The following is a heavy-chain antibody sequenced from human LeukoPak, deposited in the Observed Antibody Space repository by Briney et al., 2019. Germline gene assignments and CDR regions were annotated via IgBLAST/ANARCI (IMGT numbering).Heavy chain of an antibody. CDR2: IYTSGST. CDR3: ARYSSGWYSSIYYYYGMDV. CDR1: GDSISSYY. J-gene: IGHJ6*02. D-gene: IGHD6-19*01. V-gene: IGHV4-4*07. Sequence: PSETLSLTCTVSGDSISSYYWSWIRQPAGKGLEWIGHIYTSGSTNYNPSLKSRVTMSVDTSKNQFSLKLSSVTAADTAVYYCARYSSGWYSSIYYYYGMDVWGQGTTVTVSS.